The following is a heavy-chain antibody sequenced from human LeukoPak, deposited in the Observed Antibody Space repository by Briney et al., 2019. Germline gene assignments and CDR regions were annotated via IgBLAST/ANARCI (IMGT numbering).Heavy chain of an antibody. V-gene: IGHV4-34*01. CDR2: INHSGST. J-gene: IGHJ4*02. CDR1: GGSFSGYY. D-gene: IGHD3-10*01. CDR3: ARVPWKIWFGEYFDY. Sequence: SETPSLTCAVYGGSFSGYYWSWIRQPPGKGLEWIGEINHSGSTNYNPSLKSRVTISVDTSKNQFSLKLSSVTAADTAVYYCARVPWKIWFGEYFDYWGQGTLVTVSS.